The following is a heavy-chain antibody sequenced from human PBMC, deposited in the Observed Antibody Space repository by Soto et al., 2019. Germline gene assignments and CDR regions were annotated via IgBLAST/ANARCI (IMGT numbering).Heavy chain of an antibody. D-gene: IGHD4-17*01. CDR3: ACHDYGNYYYYYGMDV. CDR2: IYYSGST. Sequence: SETLSLTCTVSGGSFSSSSYYWGWIRQPPGKGLEWIGSIYYSGSTYYNPSLKSRVTISVDTSKNRSSLKLSSVTAADTAVYYCACHDYGNYYYYYGMDVWRQGTTVT. CDR1: GGSFSSSSYY. V-gene: IGHV4-39*01. J-gene: IGHJ6*02.